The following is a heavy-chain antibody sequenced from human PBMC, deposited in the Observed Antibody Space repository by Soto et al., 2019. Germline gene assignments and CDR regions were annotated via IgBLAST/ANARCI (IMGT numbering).Heavy chain of an antibody. CDR3: AKDAGGYSGYDREYYFDY. CDR2: IIDSGAST. J-gene: IGHJ4*02. V-gene: IGHV3-23*01. CDR1: GFTFSSRA. D-gene: IGHD5-12*01. Sequence: GGSLRLSCAASGFTFSSRAMGWVRQAPGKGLEWVSDIIDSGASTYYADSVKGRFTISRDNSKNTLYLQMNSLRAEDTAVYYCAKDAGGYSGYDREYYFDYWGQGTLVTVSS.